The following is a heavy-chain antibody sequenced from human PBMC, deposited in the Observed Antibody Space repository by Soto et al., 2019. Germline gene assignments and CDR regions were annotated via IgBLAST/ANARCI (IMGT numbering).Heavy chain of an antibody. CDR1: GLTFSSYA. CDR3: AKDLYHFGRPDAFDI. CDR2: ISGSGGST. V-gene: IGHV3-23*01. J-gene: IGHJ3*02. Sequence: PGGSLRLSCAASGLTFSSYAMSWVRQAPGKGLEWVSAISGSGGSTYYADSVKGRFTISRDNSKNTLYLQMNSLRAEDTAVYYCAKDLYHFGRPDAFDIWGQGTMVTVSS. D-gene: IGHD3-16*01.